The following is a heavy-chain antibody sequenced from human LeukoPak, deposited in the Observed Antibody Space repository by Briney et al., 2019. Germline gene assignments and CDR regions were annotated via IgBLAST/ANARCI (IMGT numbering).Heavy chain of an antibody. CDR2: IYYSGST. Sequence: SETLSLTCTVSGGSINSYCWNWIRQPPGKGLEWIGYIYYSGSTIYNPSLKSRVSISVDASKNQFSLKLSSVTAADTAVYYCARADNYYYYYGMDVWGQGTTVTVSS. V-gene: IGHV4-59*01. J-gene: IGHJ6*02. CDR1: GGSINSYC. CDR3: ARADNYYYYYGMDV.